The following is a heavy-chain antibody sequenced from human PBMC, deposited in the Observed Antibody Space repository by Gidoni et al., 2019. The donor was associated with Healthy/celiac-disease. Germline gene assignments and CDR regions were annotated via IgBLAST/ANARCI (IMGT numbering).Heavy chain of an antibody. D-gene: IGHD2-2*01. CDR3: ARDNDCSSTSCYAGYYYGMDV. Sequence: QVQLVQSGAEVKKPGASVKVSCKDSVYTFTSYGISWVRQAPGKGLEWMGWISAYNGTTNYAQKLQGRVTMTTDTSTSTAYMELRSLRSDDTAGYYCARDNDCSSTSCYAGYYYGMDVWGQGTTVTVSS. CDR2: ISAYNGTT. J-gene: IGHJ6*02. CDR1: VYTFTSYG. V-gene: IGHV1-18*01.